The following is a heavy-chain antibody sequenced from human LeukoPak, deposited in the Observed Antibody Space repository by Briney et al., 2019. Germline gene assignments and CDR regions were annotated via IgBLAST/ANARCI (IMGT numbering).Heavy chain of an antibody. V-gene: IGHV3-53*01. J-gene: IGHJ3*02. CDR2: IYSGGSA. CDR1: GFTVSSNY. D-gene: IGHD1-26*01. Sequence: PGGSLRLSCAASGFTVSSNYMSWVRQAPGKGLEWVSIIYSGGSAFYADSVKGRFTISRDNSKNTLYLQMNSLRAEDTAVYYCARGGSYLSAFDIWGQGTMVTVSS. CDR3: ARGGSYLSAFDI.